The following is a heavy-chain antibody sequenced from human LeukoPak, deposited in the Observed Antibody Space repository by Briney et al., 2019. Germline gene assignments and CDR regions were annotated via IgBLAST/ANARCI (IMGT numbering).Heavy chain of an antibody. Sequence: SETLSLTRTVSGASISSYYWSWIRQPPGKGLEWIGYLHYSGITNYNSSLKSRVTISPDTSKNQMSLKLSSVTAADTAVYYCARAGGQWTGIDFWHQGTLVTVSS. D-gene: IGHD6-19*01. CDR3: ARAGGQWTGIDF. J-gene: IGHJ4*02. CDR2: LHYSGIT. CDR1: GASISSYY. V-gene: IGHV4-59*01.